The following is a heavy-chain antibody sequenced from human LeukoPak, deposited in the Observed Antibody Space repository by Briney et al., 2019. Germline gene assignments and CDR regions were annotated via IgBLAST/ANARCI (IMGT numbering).Heavy chain of an antibody. CDR3: ARDYGGNSGLDY. D-gene: IGHD4-23*01. J-gene: IGHJ4*02. CDR1: GGSISDNNW. Sequence: PSETLSLTCAVSGGSISDNNWWSWFRQPPGKGLEWIGEIYHSGSTNYNPSLKSRVSMSVDKSKNQFSLNVSSVTAADTAVYYCARDYGGNSGLDYWGQGTLVTVSS. CDR2: IYHSGST. V-gene: IGHV4-4*02.